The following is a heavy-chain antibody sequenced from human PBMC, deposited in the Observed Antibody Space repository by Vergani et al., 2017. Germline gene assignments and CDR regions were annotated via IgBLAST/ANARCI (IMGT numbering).Heavy chain of an antibody. CDR2: ISGSGGST. V-gene: IGHV3-23*01. Sequence: EVQLLESVGGLVQPGGSLRLSCAASGFPFSSYAMSWVRQAPGKGLEWVSAISGSGGSTYYADSVKGRFTISRDNSKNTLYLQMNSLRAEDTAVYYCAKYIGIVGAAYFDYWGQGTLVTVSS. CDR1: GFPFSSYA. CDR3: AKYIGIVGAAYFDY. D-gene: IGHD1-26*01. J-gene: IGHJ4*02.